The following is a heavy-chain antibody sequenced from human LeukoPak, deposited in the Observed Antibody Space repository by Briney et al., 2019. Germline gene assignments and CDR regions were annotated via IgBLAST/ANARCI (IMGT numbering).Heavy chain of an antibody. CDR3: AREKVAGAFDS. Sequence: GGSLRLSCVASGLTFSGYGIHWVRQAPGKGLEWVAFIQYDAIDKYYLESVKGRFTISKDNSKNTLYLQMNSLRTEDTAVYFCAREKVAGAFDSWGRGTLVTVSS. V-gene: IGHV3-30*02. J-gene: IGHJ4*02. CDR1: GLTFSGYG. CDR2: IQYDAIDK. D-gene: IGHD6-19*01.